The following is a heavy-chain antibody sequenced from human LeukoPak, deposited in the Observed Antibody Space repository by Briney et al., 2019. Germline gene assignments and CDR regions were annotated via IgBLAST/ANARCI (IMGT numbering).Heavy chain of an antibody. CDR1: GGSFSGYY. V-gene: IGHV4-34*01. J-gene: IGHJ5*02. Sequence: SSETLSLTCAVYGGSFSGYYWSWIRQPPGKGLEWIGEINHSGSTNYNPSLKGRLTISVDTSKNQFSLKLSSVTAADTAVYYCARGPEHKRGHSGYVWIDPWGQGTLVTVSS. CDR3: ARGPEHKRGHSGYVWIDP. D-gene: IGHD5-12*01. CDR2: INHSGST.